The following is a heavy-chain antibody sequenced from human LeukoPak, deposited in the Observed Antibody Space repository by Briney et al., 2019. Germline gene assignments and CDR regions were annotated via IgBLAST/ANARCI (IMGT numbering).Heavy chain of an antibody. V-gene: IGHV1-2*02. Sequence: ASVKVSCKASGYTFTGYYMHWVRQAPGQGLGWMGWINPNSGGTNYAQKFQGRVTMTRDTSISTAYMELSRLRSDDTAVYYCARDEYCSSTSCFDWFDPWGQGTLVTVSS. CDR2: INPNSGGT. CDR1: GYTFTGYY. J-gene: IGHJ5*02. D-gene: IGHD2-2*01. CDR3: ARDEYCSSTSCFDWFDP.